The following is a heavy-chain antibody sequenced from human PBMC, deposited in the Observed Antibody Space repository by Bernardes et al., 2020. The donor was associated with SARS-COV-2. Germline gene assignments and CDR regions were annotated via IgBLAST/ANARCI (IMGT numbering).Heavy chain of an antibody. V-gene: IGHV4-39*01. CDR3: AGSSCGIDWYIGGLRSWDYGMDV. CDR2: IYSRCNS. Sequence: PPGKALEWILSIYSRCNSDYNPSLQSLVRKSLNTSKNQFSLRLSFVTAADPAVYYCAGSSCGIDWYIGGLRSWDYGMDVWGQGTTVTGSS. J-gene: IGHJ6*02. D-gene: IGHD2-21*02.